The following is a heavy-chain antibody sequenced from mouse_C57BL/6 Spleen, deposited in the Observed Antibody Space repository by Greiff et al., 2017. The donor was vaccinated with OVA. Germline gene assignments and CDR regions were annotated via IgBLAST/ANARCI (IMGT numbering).Heavy chain of an antibody. D-gene: IGHD2-3*01. CDR1: GYTFTSYW. V-gene: IGHV1-59*01. J-gene: IGHJ2*01. Sequence: QVQLQQPGAELVRPGPSVKLSCKASGYTFTSYWMHWVKQRPGQGLEWIGVIDPSDSYTNYNQKFKGKATLTVDTSSSTAYMQLSSLTSEDSAVYYCARRIYDLYYFDYWGQGTTLTVSS. CDR2: IDPSDSYT. CDR3: ARRIYDLYYFDY.